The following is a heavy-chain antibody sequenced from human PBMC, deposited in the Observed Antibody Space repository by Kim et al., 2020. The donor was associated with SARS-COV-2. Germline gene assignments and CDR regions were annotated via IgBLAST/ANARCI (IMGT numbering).Heavy chain of an antibody. J-gene: IGHJ6*02. CDR2: ISSSSSYI. V-gene: IGHV3-21*01. CDR1: GFTFSSYS. Sequence: GGSLRLSCAASGFTFSSYSMNWVRQAPGKGLEWVSSISSSSSYIYYADSVKGRFTISRDNAKNSLYLQMNSLRAEDTAVYYCARERTTPYDYGEIARYYYYGMDVWGQGTTVTVSS. CDR3: ARERTTPYDYGEIARYYYYGMDV. D-gene: IGHD4-17*01.